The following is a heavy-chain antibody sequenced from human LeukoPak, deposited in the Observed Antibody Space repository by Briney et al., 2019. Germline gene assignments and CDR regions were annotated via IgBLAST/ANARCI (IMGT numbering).Heavy chain of an antibody. D-gene: IGHD6-13*01. J-gene: IGHJ4*02. CDR3: ARGTAAAAGIDY. CDR2: IDSDGGGT. V-gene: IGHV3-74*01. Sequence: PVGSLRLSCAASGFTFSRYWMHWGRQAPGKGLVWVSHIDSDGGGTPYGDSAKGRFNISRDNAKNTLYLQMNSLRAEDTAVYYCARGTAAAAGIDYWGQGILVTVSS. CDR1: GFTFSRYW.